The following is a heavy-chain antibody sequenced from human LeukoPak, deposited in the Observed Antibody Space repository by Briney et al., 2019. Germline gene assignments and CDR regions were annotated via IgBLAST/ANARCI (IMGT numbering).Heavy chain of an antibody. CDR2: ISTHKGYT. CDR1: GYIFTNYG. V-gene: IGHV1-18*01. CDR3: ARDSGYYYDSSGYYSPFDY. Sequence: ASVKVSCKASGYIFTNYGISWVRQAPGQGLEWMGWISTHKGYTNYAQKFQGRVTMTTDTPTSIVYMELTNLRSDDTAVYYCARDSGYYYDSSGYYSPFDYWGQGTLVTVSS. J-gene: IGHJ4*02. D-gene: IGHD3-22*01.